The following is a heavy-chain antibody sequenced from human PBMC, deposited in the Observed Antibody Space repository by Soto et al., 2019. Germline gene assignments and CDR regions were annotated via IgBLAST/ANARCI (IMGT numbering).Heavy chain of an antibody. D-gene: IGHD3-3*01. Sequence: QVQLVQSGAEVKKPGSSVKVSCKASGGTFSSYAISWVRQAPGQGLEWMGGIIPIFGTANYAQKFQGRVTITADEFTSTAYMEPSSLRSEDTAVYYCARVDFWSGYPFDYWGQGTLVTVSS. V-gene: IGHV1-69*01. CDR1: GGTFSSYA. CDR2: IIPIFGTA. CDR3: ARVDFWSGYPFDY. J-gene: IGHJ4*02.